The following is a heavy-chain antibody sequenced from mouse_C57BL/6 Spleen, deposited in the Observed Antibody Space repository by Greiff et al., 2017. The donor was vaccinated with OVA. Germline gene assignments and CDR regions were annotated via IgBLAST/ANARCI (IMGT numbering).Heavy chain of an antibody. J-gene: IGHJ4*01. CDR2: IDPETGGP. V-gene: IGHV1-15*01. D-gene: IGHD2-5*01. Sequence: VQLQQSGAELVRPGASVTLSCKASGYTFTDYEMHWVKQTPVHGLEWIGAIDPETGGPAYNQKFKGKAILTADKSSSTAYMELRSLTSEDSAVYYCTRNRLSIVTHYYAMDYWGQGTSVTVSS. CDR1: GYTFTDYE. CDR3: TRNRLSIVTHYYAMDY.